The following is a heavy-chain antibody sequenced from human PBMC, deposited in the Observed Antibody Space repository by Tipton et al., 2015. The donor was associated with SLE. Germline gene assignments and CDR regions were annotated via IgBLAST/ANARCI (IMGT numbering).Heavy chain of an antibody. V-gene: IGHV4-34*01. CDR2: INHSGST. J-gene: IGHJ3*01. CDR1: GFTFSDYY. Sequence: LRLSCAASGFTFSDYYMSWIRQPPGKGLEWIGEINHSGSTNYNPSLKSRVTMSIDKSKKQFSLKMRSVTAADTAVYYCARRPDAFDCWGQGTMVTVSS. D-gene: IGHD6-6*01. CDR3: ARRPDAFDC.